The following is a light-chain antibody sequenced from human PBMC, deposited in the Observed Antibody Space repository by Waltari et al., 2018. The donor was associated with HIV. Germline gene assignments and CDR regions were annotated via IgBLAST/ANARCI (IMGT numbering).Light chain of an antibody. CDR3: SSYAGSKNRVV. CDR1: SSDVGASEY. J-gene: IGLJ2*01. Sequence: QSALTQSPSASGSPGQAVTISCTGTSSDVGASEYVSWYRQHQANAPKPMIYDVYKRPSGVPDRFSGSKSGNTASLTVSGLQAEDEATYYCSSYAGSKNRVVFGGGTFLTVL. V-gene: IGLV2-8*01. CDR2: DVY.